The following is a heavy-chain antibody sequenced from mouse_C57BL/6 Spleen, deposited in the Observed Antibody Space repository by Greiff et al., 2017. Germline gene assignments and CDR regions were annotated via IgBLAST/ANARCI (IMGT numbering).Heavy chain of an antibody. Sequence: EVQLQQSGPELVKPGASVKISCKASGYSFTDYNMNWVKQSTGKSLEWIGVINPNYGSTSYNQKFKGKATLTVYQSSSTASMQLNSLRSEDSAVYYCARSNQGLEAGGLYFGDWGQGTTLTVAS. CDR3: ARSNQGLEAGGLYFGD. CDR2: INPNYGST. J-gene: IGHJ2*01. CDR1: GYSFTDYN. V-gene: IGHV1-39*01. D-gene: IGHD3-3*01.